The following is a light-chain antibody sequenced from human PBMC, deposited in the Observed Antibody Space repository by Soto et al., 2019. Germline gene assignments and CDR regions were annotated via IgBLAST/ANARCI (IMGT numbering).Light chain of an antibody. CDR2: GAS. CDR1: QSVSSS. J-gene: IGKJ1*01. CDR3: HQYNNWPPGT. V-gene: IGKV3-15*01. Sequence: EIVMTQSPAALSVSPGERATLSCRASQSVSSSLAWYQQKPGQAPRLLIYGASTRATGIPARFSGSGSGTEFTLTISSLQSEDFAVYYCHQYNNWPPGTFGQGTKVEIK.